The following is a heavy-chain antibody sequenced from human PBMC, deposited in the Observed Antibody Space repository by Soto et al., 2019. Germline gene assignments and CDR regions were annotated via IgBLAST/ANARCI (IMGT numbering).Heavy chain of an antibody. CDR1: GGTFKNSA. J-gene: IGHJ6*02. V-gene: IGHV1-69*13. CDR2: IMPIFRTP. Sequence: SVKVSCKASGGTFKNSAISWVRQAPGQGLEWMGGIMPIFRTPDYSQKFQGRVTITADESTSTVYMELSGLRSDDTAIYYCARDKARLQLGGNYYYILDVWGQGTTVTVSS. CDR3: ARDKARLQLGGNYYYILDV. D-gene: IGHD5-12*01.